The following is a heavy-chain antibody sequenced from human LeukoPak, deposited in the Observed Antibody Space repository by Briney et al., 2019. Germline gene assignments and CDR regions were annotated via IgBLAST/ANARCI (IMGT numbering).Heavy chain of an antibody. CDR2: ISGSGDTI. CDR3: ARQRFGQYFDY. D-gene: IGHD3-10*01. V-gene: IGHV3-11*01. Sequence: PGGSLRLSCAASGFTFSDYYMTWIRQAPGKGLEWFSYISGSGDTIYYADSVKGRFTISRDNARNSLYLQMNSLRAEDTAVYYCARQRFGQYFDYWGQGTLVTVSS. J-gene: IGHJ4*02. CDR1: GFTFSDYY.